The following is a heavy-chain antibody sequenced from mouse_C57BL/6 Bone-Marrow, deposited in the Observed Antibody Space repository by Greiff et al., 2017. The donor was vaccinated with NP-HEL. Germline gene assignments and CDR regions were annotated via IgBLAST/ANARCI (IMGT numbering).Heavy chain of an antibody. CDR2: ISGGGGNT. Sequence: EVQLVESGGGLVKPGGSLKLSCAASGFTFSSYTMSWVRQTPEKRLECVATISGGGGNTYYPDSVKGRFTISRDNAKNTLYLQMSSLRSEDTALYYCARLTVPFAYWGQGTLVTVSA. CDR3: ARLTVPFAY. CDR1: GFTFSSYT. D-gene: IGHD1-1*01. J-gene: IGHJ3*01. V-gene: IGHV5-9*01.